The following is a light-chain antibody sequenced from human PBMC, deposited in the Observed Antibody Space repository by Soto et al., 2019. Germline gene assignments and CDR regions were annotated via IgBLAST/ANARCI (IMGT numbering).Light chain of an antibody. CDR2: AAS. J-gene: IGKJ2*01. V-gene: IGKV1-8*01. Sequence: AIRMTQSPSSFSASTGDRVTITCRASQGISSYLAWYQQKPGKAPKLLIYAASTLQSGVPPRFSGSGSGTDFTLTISCLQSKDFATYYCQQYYSYPPTFGQGTKLEIK. CDR3: QQYYSYPPT. CDR1: QGISSY.